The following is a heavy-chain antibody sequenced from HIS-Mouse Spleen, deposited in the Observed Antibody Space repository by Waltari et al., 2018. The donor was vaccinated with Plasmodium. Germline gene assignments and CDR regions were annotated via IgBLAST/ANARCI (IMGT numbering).Heavy chain of an antibody. CDR1: GGTFSSYA. J-gene: IGHJ3*02. D-gene: IGHD6-13*01. Sequence: QVQLVQSGAEVKKPGSSVKVSCKASGGTFSSYAISWVRQAPGQGLEWMGSIIPILGITNYAQNCQGRVTITADKSTSTAYMELSSLRSEDTAVYYCARVLSIAAAGKDAFDIWGQGTMVTV. CDR3: ARVLSIAAAGKDAFDI. CDR2: IIPILGIT. V-gene: IGHV1-69*04.